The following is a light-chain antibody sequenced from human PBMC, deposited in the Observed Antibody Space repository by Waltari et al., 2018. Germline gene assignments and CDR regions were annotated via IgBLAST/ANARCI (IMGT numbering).Light chain of an antibody. V-gene: IGKV2-30*02. CDR1: QSLVHTNGNTY. CDR2: AVS. Sequence: DVVMTQSPLSLPVTLGQPASISCRSTQSLVHTNGNTYLNWFQQRPGQSPRRLSYAVSNRDSGVPDRFSGSGSGTDFTLKISRVEAEDVGVYYCMQGTHWPRTFGQGTNVEI. CDR3: MQGTHWPRT. J-gene: IGKJ1*01.